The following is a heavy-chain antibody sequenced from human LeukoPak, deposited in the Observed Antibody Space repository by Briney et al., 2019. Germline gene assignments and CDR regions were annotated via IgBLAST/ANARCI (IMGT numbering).Heavy chain of an antibody. Sequence: GGSLRLSCAASGFTFSSYSMNWVRQAPGKGLEWVSYISSSSSTIYYADSVEGRFTISRDNAKNSLYLQMNSLRAEDTAVYYCARDKTSNGMDVWGQGTTVTVSS. D-gene: IGHD6-6*01. CDR3: ARDKTSNGMDV. CDR1: GFTFSSYS. J-gene: IGHJ6*02. CDR2: ISSSSSTI. V-gene: IGHV3-48*01.